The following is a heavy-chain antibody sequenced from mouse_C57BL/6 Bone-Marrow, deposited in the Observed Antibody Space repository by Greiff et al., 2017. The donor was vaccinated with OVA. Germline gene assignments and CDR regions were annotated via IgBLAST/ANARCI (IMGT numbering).Heavy chain of an antibody. V-gene: IGHV1-72*01. Sequence: VQLQQPGAELVKPGASVKLSCKASGYTFTSYWMHWVKQRPGRGLEWIGRIDPKSGGTKYNEKFKSKATLTVDKPSSTAYMQLSSLTSEDSAVYYCARSGYYGSSSWFAYWGQGTLVTVSA. CDR1: GYTFTSYW. J-gene: IGHJ3*01. CDR2: IDPKSGGT. D-gene: IGHD1-1*01. CDR3: ARSGYYGSSSWFAY.